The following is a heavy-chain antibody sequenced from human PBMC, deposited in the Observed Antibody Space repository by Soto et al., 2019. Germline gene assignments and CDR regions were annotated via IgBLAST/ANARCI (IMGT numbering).Heavy chain of an antibody. CDR1: GFTFSSYA. CDR3: ARVAFGGVIVTPFDY. Sequence: GGSLRLSCAASGFTFSSYAMHWVRQAPGKGLEWVAVISYEGSNKYYAESVKGRFTISRDNSKNTLYLQINSMRAEDTAVYYCARVAFGGVIVTPFDYWGQGTLVTVSS. J-gene: IGHJ4*02. D-gene: IGHD3-16*02. V-gene: IGHV3-30-3*01. CDR2: ISYEGSNK.